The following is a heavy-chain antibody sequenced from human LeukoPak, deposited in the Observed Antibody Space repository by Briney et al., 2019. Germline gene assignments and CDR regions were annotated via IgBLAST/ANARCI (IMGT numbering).Heavy chain of an antibody. CDR2: FDPEDGET. D-gene: IGHD3-3*02. Sequence: ASVKVSCKVSGYTLTELSMHWVRQAPGKGLEWMGRFDPEDGETIYAQKFQGRVTMTADTSTDTVYMELSSLRAEDTAVYYCVKADAFPSNPHFQHRGQGTLVIVSS. CDR1: GYTLTELS. J-gene: IGHJ1*01. CDR3: VKADAFPSNPHFQH. V-gene: IGHV1-24*01.